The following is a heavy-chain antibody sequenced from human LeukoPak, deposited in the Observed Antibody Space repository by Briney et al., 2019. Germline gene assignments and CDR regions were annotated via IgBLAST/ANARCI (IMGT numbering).Heavy chain of an antibody. Sequence: GGSLRLSCTASGFTFGDYAMSWFRQAPGKGLEWVGFIRSKAYGGTTEYAASVKGRFTISRDDSKNTLYLQMNSLKTEDTAVYYCTTETITMIVVAWGQGTLVTVSS. V-gene: IGHV3-49*03. CDR1: GFTFGDYA. CDR2: IRSKAYGGTT. D-gene: IGHD3-22*01. J-gene: IGHJ5*02. CDR3: TTETITMIVVA.